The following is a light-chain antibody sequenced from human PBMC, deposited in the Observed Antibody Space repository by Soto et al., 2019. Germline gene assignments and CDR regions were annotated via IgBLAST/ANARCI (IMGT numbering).Light chain of an antibody. V-gene: IGLV3-21*02. Sequence: SYELTQPPSLSVAPGQTARITCGGDTIRSESVHWYQQKPGQAPVLVVYDDRDRPSGVPARFSGSNSGNTATMTISGVEAGDEADYYCQVWPSSSDQCVFGGGTQLTVL. CDR2: DDR. J-gene: IGLJ7*01. CDR3: QVWPSSSDQCV. CDR1: TIRSES.